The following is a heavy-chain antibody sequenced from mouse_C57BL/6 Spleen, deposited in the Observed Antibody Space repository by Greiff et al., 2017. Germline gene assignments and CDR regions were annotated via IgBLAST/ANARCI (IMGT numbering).Heavy chain of an antibody. D-gene: IGHD3-2*02. Sequence: VKLVESGAELVKPGASVKISCKASGYAFSSYWMNWVKQRPGKGLEWIGQIYPGDGDTNYNGKFKGKATLTADKSSSTSYMQLSSLTSEDSAVYFCERRGAQATGGRWYFDVWGTGTTVTVSS. CDR3: ERRGAQATGGRWYFDV. V-gene: IGHV1-80*01. CDR1: GYAFSSYW. J-gene: IGHJ1*03. CDR2: IYPGDGDT.